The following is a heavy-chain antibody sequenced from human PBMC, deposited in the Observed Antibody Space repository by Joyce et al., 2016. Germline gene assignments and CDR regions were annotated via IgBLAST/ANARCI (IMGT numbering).Heavy chain of an antibody. CDR2: IIPIVGVA. CDR3: TRGRIEYSKTFNAYDI. V-gene: IGHV1-69*04. D-gene: IGHD2/OR15-2a*01. Sequence: VQLVQSGAEVKKPGSSVKVSCKVSGGNFYDYTITWVRQAAGQGLGWMGRIIPIVGVANYARKFRGRVAVTADKSTATAYLELNSLRLDDTAMFFCTRGRIEYSKTFNAYDIWGQGTMVTVSS. CDR1: GGNFYDYT. J-gene: IGHJ3*02.